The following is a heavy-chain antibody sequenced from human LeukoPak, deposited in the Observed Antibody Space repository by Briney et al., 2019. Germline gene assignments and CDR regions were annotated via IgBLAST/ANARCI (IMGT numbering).Heavy chain of an antibody. V-gene: IGHV3-30*01. CDR1: GFTFSSYA. Sequence: PGTSLGLSCAASGFTFSSYAMQWVRQTPGKGLEGVALISYDGSAQYYADSVKGRFTISRAAAMNTLYLHMNSLRVEDTAVYYCAKEIRGFIPASWGQGTLVTVSS. J-gene: IGHJ5*02. D-gene: IGHD3-16*02. CDR3: AKEIRGFIPAS. CDR2: ISYDGSAQ.